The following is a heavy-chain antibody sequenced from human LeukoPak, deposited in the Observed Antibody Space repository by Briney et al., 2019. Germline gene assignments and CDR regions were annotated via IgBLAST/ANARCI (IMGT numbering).Heavy chain of an antibody. D-gene: IGHD2-15*01. V-gene: IGHV3-7*01. Sequence: GGSLRLSCTAPGFTFSSYWMTWVRKAPGKGLEWVANIQQDGSEQYYVDSVKGRFTISRDNAKNSLYLKMNSLRAEDTAVYCCARDGGRKDDYWGQGTLVTVSS. J-gene: IGHJ4*02. CDR1: GFTFSSYW. CDR2: IQQDGSEQ. CDR3: ARDGGRKDDY.